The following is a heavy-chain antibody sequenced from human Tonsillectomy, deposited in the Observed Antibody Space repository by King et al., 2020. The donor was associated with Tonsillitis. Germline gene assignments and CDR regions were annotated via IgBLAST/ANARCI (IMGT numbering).Heavy chain of an antibody. CDR2: ISSSSSTI. Sequence: QLVQSGGGLVQPGGSLRLSCAASGFTFSNYNMNWVRQAPGKGLEWISYISSSSSTIYYADSVKGRFTISRDNAKKSLSLQMNSLRAEDTAVYYCSRAWDGAMGTGYWGQGTLGTVSP. CDR3: SRAWDGAMGTGY. D-gene: IGHD5-18*01. CDR1: GFTFSNYN. V-gene: IGHV3-48*04. J-gene: IGHJ4*02.